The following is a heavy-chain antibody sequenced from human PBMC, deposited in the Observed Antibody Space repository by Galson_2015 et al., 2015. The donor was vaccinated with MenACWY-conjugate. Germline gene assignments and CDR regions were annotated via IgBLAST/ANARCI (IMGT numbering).Heavy chain of an antibody. D-gene: IGHD4-17*01. V-gene: IGHV3-20*04. CDR2: INWNGGST. CDR1: GFTFDDYG. J-gene: IGHJ4*02. Sequence: SLRLSCAASGFTFDDYGMSWVRQAPGKGLEWVSGINWNGGSTGYADSVKGRFTISRDNAKNSLYLQMNSLRAEDTALYYCARGETTESTFDYWGQGTLVTVSS. CDR3: ARGETTESTFDY.